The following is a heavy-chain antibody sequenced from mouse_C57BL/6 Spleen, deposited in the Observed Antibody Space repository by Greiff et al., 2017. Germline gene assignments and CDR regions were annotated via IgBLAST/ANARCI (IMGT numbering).Heavy chain of an antibody. D-gene: IGHD2-4*01. CDR3: TTSEGYYYDYDGTWFAY. J-gene: IGHJ3*01. CDR1: GFNIKDYY. V-gene: IGHV14-1*01. Sequence: EVQLQQSGAELVRPGASVKLSCTASGFNIKDYYMHWVTQRPEQGLEWIGRIDPEDGDTAYVPKFQGKATMTADTSSNTAYLQLSRLTSEDTAVYYCTTSEGYYYDYDGTWFAYWGQGTLVTVSA. CDR2: IDPEDGDT.